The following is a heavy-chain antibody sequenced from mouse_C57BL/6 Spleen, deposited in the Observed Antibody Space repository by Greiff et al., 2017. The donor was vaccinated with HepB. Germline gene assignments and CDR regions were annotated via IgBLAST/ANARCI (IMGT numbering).Heavy chain of an antibody. J-gene: IGHJ2*01. CDR3: ARSPSYYFDY. Sequence: QVQLKQPGAELVRPGSSVKLSCKASGYTFTSYWMHWVKQRPIQGLEWIGNIDPSDSETHYNQKFKDKATLTVDKSSSTAYMQLSSLTSEDSAVYYCARSPSYYFDYWGQGTTLTVSS. CDR2: IDPSDSET. CDR1: GYTFTSYW. V-gene: IGHV1-52*01.